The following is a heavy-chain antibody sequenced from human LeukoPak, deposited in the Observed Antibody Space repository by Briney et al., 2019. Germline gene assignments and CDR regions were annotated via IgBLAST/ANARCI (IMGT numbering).Heavy chain of an antibody. CDR2: IDWDDDK. CDR1: GFSLSTSGMC. D-gene: IGHD4-17*01. V-gene: IGHV2-70*11. J-gene: IGHJ4*02. Sequence: SGPTLVNPTQTLTLTCTFSGFSLSTSGMCVSWIRQPPGKALEWLARIDWDDDKYYSTSLKTRLTISKGTSKNQVVLTMTNMDPVDTATYYCARQRMTTVTTLPFDSWGQGILVTVSS. CDR3: ARQRMTTVTTLPFDS.